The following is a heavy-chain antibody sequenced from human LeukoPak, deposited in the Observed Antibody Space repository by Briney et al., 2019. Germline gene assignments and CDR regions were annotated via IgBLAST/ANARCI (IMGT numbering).Heavy chain of an antibody. J-gene: IGHJ6*02. V-gene: IGHV4-4*07. D-gene: IGHD2-8*01. Sequence: SETLSLTCVVSGGSISRYYWTWMRQSAGKGLEWIGRVHASGSTNYNPSLESRVTISVDTSRNQFSLRLTSVTAADTAVYYCARDTYEGYCPTPGCYGVDVWGQGTPVTVSS. CDR3: ARDTYEGYCPTPGCYGVDV. CDR2: VHASGST. CDR1: GGSISRYY.